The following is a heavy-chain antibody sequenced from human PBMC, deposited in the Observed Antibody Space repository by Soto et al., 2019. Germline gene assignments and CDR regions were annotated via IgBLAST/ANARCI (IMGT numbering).Heavy chain of an antibody. J-gene: IGHJ3*02. CDR1: GYSFTSYW. CDR2: IYPGDSDT. Sequence: PGESLKISCXGSGYSFTSYWIGWVRQMPGKGLEWMGIIYPGDSDTRYSPSFQGQVTISADKSISTAYLQWSSLKASDTAMYYCARNLPDDYYDSSGRDAFDIWGQGTMVTVSS. D-gene: IGHD3-22*01. CDR3: ARNLPDDYYDSSGRDAFDI. V-gene: IGHV5-51*01.